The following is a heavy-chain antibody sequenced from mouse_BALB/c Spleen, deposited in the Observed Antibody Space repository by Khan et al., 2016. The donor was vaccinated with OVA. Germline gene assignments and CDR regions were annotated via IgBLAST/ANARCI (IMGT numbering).Heavy chain of an antibody. CDR1: GFSFSNYS. V-gene: IGHV5-6*01. CDR3: ARHLTGSFAY. CDR2: ISSGGDYT. Sequence: EVQLVESGGDLVRPGGSLKLSCAASGFSFSNYSMSWVRQTPDKRLEWVATISSGGDYTYYPDSVKGRFTISRDNAKNTLYLHMSSLKSEDTAIYYCARHLTGSFAYWGQGTLVTVSA. J-gene: IGHJ3*01. D-gene: IGHD4-1*01.